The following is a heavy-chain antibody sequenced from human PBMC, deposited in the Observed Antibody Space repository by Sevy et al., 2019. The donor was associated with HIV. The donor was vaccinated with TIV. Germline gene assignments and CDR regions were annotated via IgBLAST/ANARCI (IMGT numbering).Heavy chain of an antibody. D-gene: IGHD1-26*01. CDR3: ARGPPDGSYDYFDY. Sequence: GGSLRLSCAASGFTFSSYSMNWVRQAPGKGLEWVSAISGSSNFIYYAASVKGRFIISRDNVKNTLYLQMNSLRADDTAVYYCARGPPDGSYDYFDYWGQGTLVTVSS. CDR1: GFTFSSYS. V-gene: IGHV3-21*06. CDR2: ISGSSNFI. J-gene: IGHJ4*02.